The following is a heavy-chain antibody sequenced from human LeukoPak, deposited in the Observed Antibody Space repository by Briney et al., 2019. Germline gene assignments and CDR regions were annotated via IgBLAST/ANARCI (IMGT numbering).Heavy chain of an antibody. D-gene: IGHD3-3*01. CDR3: ARVTYYDFWSGYYTGMSLFDY. V-gene: IGHV4-34*01. CDR1: GGSFSGYY. J-gene: IGHJ4*02. CDR2: INHSGST. Sequence: SETLSLTCAVYGGSFSGYYWSWIRQPPGKGLEWIGEINHSGSTNYNPSLKSRVTISVDTSKNQFSLKLSSVTAADTAVYYCARVTYYDFWSGYYTGMSLFDYWGQGTLVTVSS.